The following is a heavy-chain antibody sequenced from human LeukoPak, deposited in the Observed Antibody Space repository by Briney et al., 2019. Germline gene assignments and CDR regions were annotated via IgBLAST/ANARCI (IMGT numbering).Heavy chain of an antibody. D-gene: IGHD6-13*01. CDR3: ARMRTYSSSWYKKDY. CDR1: GFTVSSNY. Sequence: GGSLRLSCAASGFTVSSNYMSWVRQAPGKGLEWVSVIYSGGSTYYADSVKGRFTISRDNSKNTLYLQMNSLRAEDTAVYYCARMRTYSSSWYKKDYWGQGTLVTVSS. V-gene: IGHV3-66*02. J-gene: IGHJ4*02. CDR2: IYSGGST.